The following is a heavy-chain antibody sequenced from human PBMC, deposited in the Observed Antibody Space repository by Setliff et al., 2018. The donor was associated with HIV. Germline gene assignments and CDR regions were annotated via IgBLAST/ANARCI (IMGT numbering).Heavy chain of an antibody. CDR2: INPNSGDT. CDR3: ARATPSIVAAGDYYHFYMDV. Sequence: ASVKVSCKTSGYTFVSYHINWARQATGQGLEWMGWINPNSGDTGLAPKFQGRVTLTSNTSISTAYMQLSSLTSEDTAVYYCARATPSIVAAGDYYHFYMDVWGKGSTVTVSS. D-gene: IGHD6-13*01. CDR1: GYTFVSYH. V-gene: IGHV1-8*02. J-gene: IGHJ6*03.